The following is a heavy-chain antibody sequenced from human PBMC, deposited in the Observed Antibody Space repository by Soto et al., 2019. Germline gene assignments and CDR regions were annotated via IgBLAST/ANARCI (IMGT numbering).Heavy chain of an antibody. CDR2: IHYSGST. CDR1: GGSISSYY. V-gene: IGHV4-59*01. D-gene: IGHD6-6*01. CDR3: ARDFRVSSSSGRVVYSYFDY. Sequence: PSETLSLTCTVSGGSISSYYWSWIRQPPGKGLEWIGYIHYSGSTNYNPSLKGRVTISVDTSENQFSLKLISVTAADTAVYYCARDFRVSSSSGRVVYSYFDYWGQGTLVTVPS. J-gene: IGHJ4*02.